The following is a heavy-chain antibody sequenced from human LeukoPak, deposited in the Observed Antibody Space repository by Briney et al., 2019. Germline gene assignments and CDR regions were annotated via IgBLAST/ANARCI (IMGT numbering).Heavy chain of an antibody. Sequence: SETLSLTCTVSGGSIGSYYWSWVRQPPGKGLEWTGYMYNKGSTSYNPSLKSRVTISVDTSKNQFSLKVRSVTAADTAVYYCARGFCSGGSCYLFDSWGQGTLVTVSS. CDR1: GGSIGSYY. D-gene: IGHD2-15*01. CDR3: ARGFCSGGSCYLFDS. V-gene: IGHV4-59*01. J-gene: IGHJ4*02. CDR2: MYNKGST.